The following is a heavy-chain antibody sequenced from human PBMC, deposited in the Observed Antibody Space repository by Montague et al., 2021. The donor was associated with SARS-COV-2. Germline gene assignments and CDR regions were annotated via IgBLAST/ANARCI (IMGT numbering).Heavy chain of an antibody. Sequence: SVKVSCKASGYTFTSNDINWVRQATGQGLEWMGWMNPNSGNTGYAQKFQGRVTMTRNTSISTAYMELSSLRSEDTAVYYCARGLIVATIFHYYYYMDVWGKGTTVTVSS. J-gene: IGHJ6*03. CDR3: ARGLIVATIFHYYYYMDV. V-gene: IGHV1-8*01. CDR1: GYTFTSND. CDR2: MNPNSGNT. D-gene: IGHD5-12*01.